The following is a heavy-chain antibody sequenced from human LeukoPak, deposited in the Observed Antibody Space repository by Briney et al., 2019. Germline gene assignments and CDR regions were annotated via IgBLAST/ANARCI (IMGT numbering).Heavy chain of an antibody. CDR2: VSYDGTDK. V-gene: IGHV3-30*04. D-gene: IGHD1-26*01. Sequence: GGSLRLSCAASGFTFSSYAIHWVRQAPGKGLEWVAGVSYDGTDKYYADSVKGRFSISRDNSKNTLFLQMNSLKPEDTAVFYCARVGHILGAMLDYWGQGTLVTVSS. CDR1: GFTFSSYA. J-gene: IGHJ4*02. CDR3: ARVGHILGAMLDY.